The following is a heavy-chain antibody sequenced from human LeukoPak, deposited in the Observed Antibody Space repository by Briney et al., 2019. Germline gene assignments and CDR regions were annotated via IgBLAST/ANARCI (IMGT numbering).Heavy chain of an antibody. D-gene: IGHD1-26*01. J-gene: IGHJ4*02. CDR3: ARAIEVGAMTPFDY. CDR2: IYHSGST. CDR1: GDSISSYY. V-gene: IGHV4-38-2*02. Sequence: SETLSLTCTVSGDSISSYYWGWVRQPPGKGLEWIGSIYHSGSTYYNPSLKSRVTISVDTSKNQFSLKLTSVTAADTAVYYCARAIEVGAMTPFDYWGQGTLVTVSS.